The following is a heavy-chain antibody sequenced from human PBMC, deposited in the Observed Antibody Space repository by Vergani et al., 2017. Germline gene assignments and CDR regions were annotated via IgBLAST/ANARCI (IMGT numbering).Heavy chain of an antibody. D-gene: IGHD2-2*02. CDR1: GYTLTELS. CDR3: ARDAEVVPAAIRTSYYYYGLDV. V-gene: IGHV1-18*01. CDR2: ISVYNGNV. Sequence: QVQLVQSGAEVKKPGASVKVSCKASGYTLTELSMHWVRQAPGKGLEWMGWISVYNGNVNSAQKLQDRVTMTTDTSTSTAYMELRSLRSDDTAVYYCARDAEVVPAAIRTSYYYYGLDVWGQGTTVTVSS. J-gene: IGHJ6*02.